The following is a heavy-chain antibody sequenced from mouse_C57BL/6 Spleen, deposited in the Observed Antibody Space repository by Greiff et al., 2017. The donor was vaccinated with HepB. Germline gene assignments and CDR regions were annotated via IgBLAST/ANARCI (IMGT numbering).Heavy chain of an antibody. D-gene: IGHD1-1*01. CDR1: GFSLTSYG. J-gene: IGHJ1*03. Sequence: VQRVESGPGLVQPSQSLSITCTVSGFSLTSYGVHWVRQSPGKGLEWLGVIWSGGSTDYNAAFISRLSISKDNSKSQVFFKMNSLQADDTAIYYCARNDGLYSSSYVEYFDVWGTGTTVTVSS. CDR3: ARNDGLYSSSYVEYFDV. V-gene: IGHV2-2*01. CDR2: IWSGGST.